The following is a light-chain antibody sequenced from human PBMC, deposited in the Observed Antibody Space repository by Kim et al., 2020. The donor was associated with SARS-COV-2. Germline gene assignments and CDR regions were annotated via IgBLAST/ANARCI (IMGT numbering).Light chain of an antibody. CDR2: ANE. CDR3: QSYDKSLGGWRI. V-gene: IGLV1-40*01. Sequence: VPLPCTGTSSNTGAEFHVHCYQQRPGTAPRLIIFANENRPSGVPDRFSGSKSGTSASLAITGLQADDEGDYYCQSYDKSLGGWRIFGGGTQLTVL. CDR1: SSNTGAEFH. J-gene: IGLJ2*01.